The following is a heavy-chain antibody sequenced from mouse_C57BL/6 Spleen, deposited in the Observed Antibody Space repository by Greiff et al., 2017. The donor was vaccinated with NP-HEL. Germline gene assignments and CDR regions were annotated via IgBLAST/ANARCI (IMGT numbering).Heavy chain of an antibody. V-gene: IGHV5-15*01. J-gene: IGHJ1*03. CDR2: ISNLAYSI. CDR1: GFTFSDYG. CDR3: ARKEDWYFDV. Sequence: EVKLMESGGGLVQPGGSLKLSCAASGFTFSDYGMAWVRQAPRKGPEWVAFISNLAYSIYYADTVTGRFTISRENAKNTLYLDMSSLRSEDTAMYYCARKEDWYFDVWGTGTTVTVSS.